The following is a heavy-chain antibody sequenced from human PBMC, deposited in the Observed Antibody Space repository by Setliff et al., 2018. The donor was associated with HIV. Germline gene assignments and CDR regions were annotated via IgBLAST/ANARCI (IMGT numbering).Heavy chain of an antibody. Sequence: SETLSLTCTVSGGSISSRTYYWGCIRQPPGKGLEWIGSIYYSGTTYYNPSLKSRVTISIDTSKNQFSLNLSSVTAADTAVYYCARELDNSDNSDPFDVWGQGTMVTVSS. CDR3: ARELDNSDNSDPFDV. V-gene: IGHV4-39*02. J-gene: IGHJ3*01. D-gene: IGHD4-4*01. CDR2: IYYSGTT. CDR1: GGSISSRTYY.